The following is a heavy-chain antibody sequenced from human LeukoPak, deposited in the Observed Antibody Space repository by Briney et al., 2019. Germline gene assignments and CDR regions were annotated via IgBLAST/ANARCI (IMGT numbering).Heavy chain of an antibody. CDR3: ATYRGYCRSTSCPAPHDY. J-gene: IGHJ4*02. D-gene: IGHD2-2*01. CDR2: INHSGST. CDR1: GGSFSGYY. Sequence: SETLSLTCAVYGGSFSGYYWSWIRQPPGKGLDWIGEINHSGSTNYNPSLKSRVTISVDTSKNQFSLKLSSVTAADTAVYYCATYRGYCRSTSCPAPHDYWGQGTLVTVSS. V-gene: IGHV4-34*01.